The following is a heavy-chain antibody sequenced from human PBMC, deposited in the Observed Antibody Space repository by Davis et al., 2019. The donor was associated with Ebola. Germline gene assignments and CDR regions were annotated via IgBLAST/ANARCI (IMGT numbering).Heavy chain of an antibody. CDR2: INAGNGNT. Sequence: AASVKVSCKASGYTFTSYAMHWVRQAPGQRLEWMGWINAGNGNTKYSQKFQGRVTITRGTSASTAYMELSSLRSEDTAVYYCARGVLGGDYLFDYWGQGTLVTVSS. V-gene: IGHV1-3*01. J-gene: IGHJ4*02. CDR1: GYTFTSYA. D-gene: IGHD4-17*01. CDR3: ARGVLGGDYLFDY.